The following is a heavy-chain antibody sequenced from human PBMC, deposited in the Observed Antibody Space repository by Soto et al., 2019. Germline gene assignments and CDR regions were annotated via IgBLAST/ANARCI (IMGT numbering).Heavy chain of an antibody. CDR3: AGDRGAAAFDI. D-gene: IGHD3-10*01. CDR2: IWSDGSNK. V-gene: IGHV3-33*01. Sequence: LRLSCVASGFAFSIYGMHWVRQAPGKGLEWVAVIWSDGSNKLYADSVKGRFTISRDNFRTTLYLQMNSLRVEDTAIYYCAGDRGAAAFDIWGQGTMVTVSS. J-gene: IGHJ3*02. CDR1: GFAFSIYG.